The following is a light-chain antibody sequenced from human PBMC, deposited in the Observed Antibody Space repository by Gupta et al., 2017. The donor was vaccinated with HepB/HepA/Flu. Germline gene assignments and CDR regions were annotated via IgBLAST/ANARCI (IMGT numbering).Light chain of an antibody. CDR1: ETLLHTDGYQF. J-gene: IGKJ2*01. CDR2: VAS. V-gene: IGKV2-28*01. CDR3: MQSLDTPYT. Sequence: IVMTQYSLSLAVTPGEPASISCRSSETLLHTDGYQFLNWFVQKPGQSPHLLIYVASSRASGVPDRFEGSGSGTDFTLHITRVEAEDVGIYFCMQSLDTPYTFGQGTKLEI.